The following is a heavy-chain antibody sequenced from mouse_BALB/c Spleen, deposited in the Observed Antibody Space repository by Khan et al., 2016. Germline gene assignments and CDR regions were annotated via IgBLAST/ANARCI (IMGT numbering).Heavy chain of an antibody. Sequence: VQLQQSGAELMKPGASVKISCKATGYTFSSYWIEWVKQRPGHGLEWIGEILPGSGRTNYKEKFRGKATFTAETSSNTAYMQLSRLTSEDSAVHYWARTDLRGYFDYWGQGTTLTVSS. CDR1: GYTFSSYW. V-gene: IGHV1-9*01. D-gene: IGHD1-1*01. CDR3: ARTDLRGYFDY. CDR2: ILPGSGRT. J-gene: IGHJ2*01.